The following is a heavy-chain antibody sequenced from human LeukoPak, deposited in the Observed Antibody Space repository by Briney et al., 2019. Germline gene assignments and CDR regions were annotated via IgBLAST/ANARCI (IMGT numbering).Heavy chain of an antibody. V-gene: IGHV3-48*04. Sequence: PGGSLRLSCAASGFTFSSYSMNWVRQAPGKGLEWVSYISSSSSTIYYADSVKGRFTISRDNAKNSLYLQMNSLRAEDTAVYYCARDRAPTIWGQGTMVTVSS. CDR3: ARDRAPTI. CDR1: GFTFSSYS. CDR2: ISSSSSTI. J-gene: IGHJ3*02.